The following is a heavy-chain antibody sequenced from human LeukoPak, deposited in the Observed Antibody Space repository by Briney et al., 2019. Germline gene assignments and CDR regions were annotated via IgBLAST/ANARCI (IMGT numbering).Heavy chain of an antibody. CDR3: ARGPTDFDASDI. J-gene: IGHJ3*02. V-gene: IGHV3-7*01. CDR2: IKHDGSET. CDR1: GFTISSDW. Sequence: GGSLRLSCAASGFTISSDWMSWVRQGPGKGLESVAHIKHDGSETYYVDTVRGRFIISRDNAKNSLYLQMNSLRVEDTAVYHCARGPTDFDASDIWGHGTLVTVSS.